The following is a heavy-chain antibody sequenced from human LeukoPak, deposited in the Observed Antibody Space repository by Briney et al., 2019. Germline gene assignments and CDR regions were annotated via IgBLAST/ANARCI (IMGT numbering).Heavy chain of an antibody. V-gene: IGHV4-61*02. CDR2: IYTSGST. D-gene: IGHD3-22*01. CDR1: GNSISSGDNY. J-gene: IGHJ4*02. CDR3: ARANSHSSGYYYGPAAMRFDY. Sequence: SETLSLTCTVSGNSISSGDNYWSWIRQPAGKGLEWIGRIYTSGSTNYNPSLKSRVTISVDTSKNQFSLKLSSVTAADTAVYYCARANSHSSGYYYGPAAMRFDYWGQGTLVTVSS.